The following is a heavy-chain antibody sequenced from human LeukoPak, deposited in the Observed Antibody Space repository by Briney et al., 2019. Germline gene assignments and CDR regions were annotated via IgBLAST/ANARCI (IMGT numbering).Heavy chain of an antibody. CDR2: IFIGGRT. V-gene: IGHV3-66*01. J-gene: IGHJ4*02. CDR3: ARVSHNDISAGYYLDY. Sequence: GGSLRLSCAASEFTVSSNYMSWVRQAPGKGLEWVSVIFIGGRTYYADSVKGRFTISRDTSKNTLYLQLSSLRAEDTAVYYCARVSHNDISAGYYLDYWGQGTLVTVSS. D-gene: IGHD3-9*01. CDR1: EFTVSSNY.